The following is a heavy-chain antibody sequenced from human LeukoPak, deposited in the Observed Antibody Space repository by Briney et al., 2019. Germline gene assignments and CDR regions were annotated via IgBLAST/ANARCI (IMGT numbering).Heavy chain of an antibody. V-gene: IGHV4-34*01. CDR2: INHSGST. CDR3: ARGANWGSPDY. J-gene: IGHJ4*02. D-gene: IGHD7-27*01. CDR1: GGSFSGYF. Sequence: KPSETLSLTCAAYGGSFSGYFWSWIRQSPGKGLEWIGEINHSGSTNYNPSLKSRVTISVDTSKNQFSLKLSSVTAADTAVYYCARGANWGSPDYWGQGTLVTVSS.